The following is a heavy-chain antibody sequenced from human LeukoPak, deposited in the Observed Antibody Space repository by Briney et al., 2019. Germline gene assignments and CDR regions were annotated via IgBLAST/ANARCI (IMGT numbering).Heavy chain of an antibody. CDR2: ISYDGSNK. J-gene: IGHJ1*01. D-gene: IGHD3-16*01. CDR1: GFTFSSYA. V-gene: IGHV3-30-3*01. CDR3: ARVASITFGRVMVIDAYFQH. Sequence: PGGSLRLSCAASGFTFSSYAMHWVRQAPGKGLEWVADISYDGSNKYYADSVKGRFTIYRDNSKHTLYLQMSSLRAEDTAVYYCARVASITFGRVMVIDAYFQHWGQGTLVTVSS.